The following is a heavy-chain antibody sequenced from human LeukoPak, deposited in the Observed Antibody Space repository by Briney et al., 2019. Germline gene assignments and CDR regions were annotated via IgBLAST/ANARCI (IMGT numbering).Heavy chain of an antibody. CDR1: GFTFSSHW. CDR3: ARGSGNGPFDY. J-gene: IGHJ4*02. Sequence: GGSLRLSCAASGFTFSSHWIHWVRQAPGKGLVWVSGINRDGSSTSYADSVKGRFTISRDNAKNTLYLQMNSLRAEDTAVYYCARGSGNGPFDYWGRGPLVTVSS. CDR2: INRDGSST. V-gene: IGHV3-74*01. D-gene: IGHD5-12*01.